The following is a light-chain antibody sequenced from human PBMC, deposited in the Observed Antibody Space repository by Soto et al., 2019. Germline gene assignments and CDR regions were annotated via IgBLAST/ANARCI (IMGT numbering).Light chain of an antibody. CDR2: EVS. CDR1: SSDVGGYNY. Sequence: QSALTQPASVSGSPGQSITISCTGTSSDVGGYNYVSWYQQHPGKAPKLMIYEVSHRPSGVSNRFSGSKSANTASLTISGLQAEDEADYYCSSYTSKNTRVFGGGTKLTVI. V-gene: IGLV2-14*01. CDR3: SSYTSKNTRV. J-gene: IGLJ3*02.